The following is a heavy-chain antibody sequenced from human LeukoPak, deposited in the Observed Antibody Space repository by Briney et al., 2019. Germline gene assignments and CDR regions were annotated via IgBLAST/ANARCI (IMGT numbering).Heavy chain of an antibody. Sequence: GGSLRLSCAASGFTFSSYWMSWVRQAPGKGLEGVANIKQDGSEKYYVDSVKGRFTISRDNSKNTLYLQMNSLRAEDTAVYYCARVRYSSSWRDFDYWGQGTLVTVSS. V-gene: IGHV3-7*01. D-gene: IGHD6-13*01. CDR1: GFTFSSYW. CDR2: IKQDGSEK. J-gene: IGHJ4*02. CDR3: ARVRYSSSWRDFDY.